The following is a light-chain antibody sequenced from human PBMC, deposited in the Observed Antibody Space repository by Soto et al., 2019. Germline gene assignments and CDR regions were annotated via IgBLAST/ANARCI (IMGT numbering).Light chain of an antibody. CDR2: EGS. V-gene: IGLV2-23*01. CDR1: SSDVGSYKF. Sequence: QSVLTQPASVSGSPGQSITISCTGTSSDVGSYKFVSWYQQHPGKAPKLMIYEGSKRPSGVSSRFSGSKSGNTASLTISALLFALWVDYHFSSYAVLTTLVFARVTMATVL. CDR3: SSYAVLTTLV. J-gene: IGLJ3*02.